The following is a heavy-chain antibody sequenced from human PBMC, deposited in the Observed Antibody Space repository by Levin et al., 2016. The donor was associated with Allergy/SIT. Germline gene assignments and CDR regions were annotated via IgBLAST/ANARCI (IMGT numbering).Heavy chain of an antibody. J-gene: IGHJ4*02. CDR3: AKTPGDYGDYVSDY. CDR2: ISGSGGST. D-gene: IGHD4-17*01. Sequence: WIRQPPGKGLEWVSAISGSGGSTYYADSVKGRFTISRDNSKNTLYLQMNSLRAEDTAVYYCAKTPGDYGDYVSDYWGQGTLVTVSS. V-gene: IGHV3-23*01.